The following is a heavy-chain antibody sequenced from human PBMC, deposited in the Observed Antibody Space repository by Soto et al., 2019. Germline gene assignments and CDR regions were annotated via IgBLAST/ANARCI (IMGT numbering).Heavy chain of an antibody. Sequence: GCMRLSCTASGFSFSSYAMSWVRQAPGKGLEWVSAISGSGGSTYYADSVKGRFTISRDNSKNTLCLQMNSVRAEDTAVYYCALLGRTYGMDVWGQATTAPVSS. CDR2: ISGSGGST. CDR3: ALLGRTYGMDV. V-gene: IGHV3-23*01. D-gene: IGHD2-15*01. CDR1: GFSFSSYA. J-gene: IGHJ6*02.